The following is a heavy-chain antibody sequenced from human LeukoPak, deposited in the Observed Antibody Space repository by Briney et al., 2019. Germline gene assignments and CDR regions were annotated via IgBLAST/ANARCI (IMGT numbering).Heavy chain of an antibody. Sequence: GGSLRLSCAASGFTFDDYAMHWVRQAPGKGLEWVSGISWNSGSIGYADSVRGRFTISRDNAKNSLSLQLTSLRAEDTALYYCAKDVVGEVIITPHFDYWGQGTLVTVSS. CDR2: ISWNSGSI. J-gene: IGHJ4*02. V-gene: IGHV3-9*01. D-gene: IGHD3-22*01. CDR1: GFTFDDYA. CDR3: AKDVVGEVIITPHFDY.